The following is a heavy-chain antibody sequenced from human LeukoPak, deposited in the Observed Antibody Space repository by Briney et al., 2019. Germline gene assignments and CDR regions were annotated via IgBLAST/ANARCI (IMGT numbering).Heavy chain of an antibody. D-gene: IGHD6-19*01. CDR3: ARRCRSYSSGWYYDY. CDR2: IGTAGDT. V-gene: IGHV3-13*01. CDR1: GFTFSSYD. J-gene: IGHJ4*02. Sequence: PGGSLRPSCAASGFTFSSYDMHWVRQATGKGLEWVSAIGTAGDTYYPGSVKGRFTISRENAKNSLYLQMNSLRAGDTAVYYCARRCRSYSSGWYYDYWGQGTLVTVSS.